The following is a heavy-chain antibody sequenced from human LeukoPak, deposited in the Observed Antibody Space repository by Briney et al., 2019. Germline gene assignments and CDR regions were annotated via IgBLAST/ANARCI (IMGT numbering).Heavy chain of an antibody. CDR1: GFTFSSYG. J-gene: IGHJ3*02. V-gene: IGHV3-30*03. CDR2: ISYDGSNK. D-gene: IGHD3-3*02. Sequence: GGSLRLSCAASGFTFSSYGMHWVRQAPGKGLEWVAVISYDGSNKYYADSVKGRFTISRDNSKNTLYLQMNSLRAEDTAVYYCASISAGIWGQGTMVTVSS. CDR3: ASISAGI.